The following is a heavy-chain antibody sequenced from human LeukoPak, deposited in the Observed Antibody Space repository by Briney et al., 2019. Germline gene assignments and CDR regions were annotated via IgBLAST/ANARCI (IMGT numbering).Heavy chain of an antibody. CDR3: ARDLGRYGDYVNDDAFDI. V-gene: IGHV1-2*02. CDR2: INPNSGGT. CDR1: GYTFTSYD. D-gene: IGHD4-17*01. Sequence: GASVKVSCKASGYTFTSYDINWVRQATGQGLEWMGWINPNSGGTNYAQKFQGRVTMTRDTSISTAYMELSRLRSDDTAVYYCARDLGRYGDYVNDDAFDIWGQGTMVTVSS. J-gene: IGHJ3*02.